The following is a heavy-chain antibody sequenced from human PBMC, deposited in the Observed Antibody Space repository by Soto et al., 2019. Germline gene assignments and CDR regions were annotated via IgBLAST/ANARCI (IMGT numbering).Heavy chain of an antibody. J-gene: IGHJ4*02. CDR3: ARNRPYYYGSGSGGRYFDY. CDR1: GGSFSGYY. Sequence: QVQLQQWGAGLLKPSETLSLTCAVYGGSFSGYYWSWIRQPPGKGLEWIGEINHSGSTNYNPSLKSRVTISVDTSKNQFSLKLSSVTAADTAVYYCARNRPYYYGSGSGGRYFDYWGQGTLVTVSS. CDR2: INHSGST. D-gene: IGHD3-10*01. V-gene: IGHV4-34*01.